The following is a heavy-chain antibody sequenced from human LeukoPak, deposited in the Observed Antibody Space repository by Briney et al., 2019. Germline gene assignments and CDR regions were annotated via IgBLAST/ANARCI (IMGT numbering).Heavy chain of an antibody. D-gene: IGHD6-19*01. V-gene: IGHV3-30*04. Sequence: PGRSLRLSCAASGFTFSSYAMHWVRQAPGKGLEWVAVISYDGSNKYYADSVKGRFTISGDNSKNTLYLQMNSLRAEDTAVYYCATPSLGQWLYYFDYWGQGTLVTVSS. CDR1: GFTFSSYA. CDR2: ISYDGSNK. J-gene: IGHJ4*02. CDR3: ATPSLGQWLYYFDY.